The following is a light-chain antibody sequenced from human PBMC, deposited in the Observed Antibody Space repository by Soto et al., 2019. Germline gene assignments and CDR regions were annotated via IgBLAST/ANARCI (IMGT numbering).Light chain of an antibody. Sequence: DLRMTQSPSSLSASVGDRVTITCRARQGISSWLAWYQQKPEKAPKPLIYAASSLQSGVPSRFSGSGSGTDFTLTISSLQPEDFATYYCQQYNSYPPTFGGGTKVEIK. CDR1: QGISSW. CDR2: AAS. J-gene: IGKJ4*01. V-gene: IGKV1D-16*02. CDR3: QQYNSYPPT.